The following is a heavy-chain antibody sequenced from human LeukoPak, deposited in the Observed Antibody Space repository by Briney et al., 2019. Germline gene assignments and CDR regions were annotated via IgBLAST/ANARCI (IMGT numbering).Heavy chain of an antibody. CDR2: IYYSGST. CDR3: ARDSIVGANYFDY. D-gene: IGHD1-26*01. J-gene: IGHJ4*02. CDR1: GGSISSGGYY. Sequence: SETLSLTCTVSGGSISSGGYYWSWIRQHPGKGLEWLGYIYYSGSTYYNPSLKSRVTISVDTSKNQFSLKLSSVTAADTAVYYCARDSIVGANYFDYWGQGTLVTVPT. V-gene: IGHV4-31*03.